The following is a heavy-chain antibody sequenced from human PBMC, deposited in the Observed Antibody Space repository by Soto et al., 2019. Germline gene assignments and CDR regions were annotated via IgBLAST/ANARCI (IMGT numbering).Heavy chain of an antibody. CDR1: GYTFTSYA. J-gene: IGHJ4*02. D-gene: IGHD3-9*01. V-gene: IGHV1-3*01. CDR2: INAGNGNT. CDR3: ARALERLRYFDWLSHSTGLGY. Sequence: GASVKVSCKASGYTFTSYAMHWVRQAPGQRLEWMGWINAGNGNTKYSQKFQGRVTITRDTSASTAYMELSSLRSEDTAVYYCARALERLRYFDWLSHSTGLGYWGQGTLVTVSS.